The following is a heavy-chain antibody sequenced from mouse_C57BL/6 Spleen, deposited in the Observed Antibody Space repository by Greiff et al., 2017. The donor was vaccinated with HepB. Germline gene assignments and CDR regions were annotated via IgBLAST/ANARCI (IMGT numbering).Heavy chain of an antibody. J-gene: IGHJ3*01. D-gene: IGHD2-4*01. CDR2: IYPGDGDT. Sequence: QVQLKQSGAELVKPGASVKISCKASGYAFSSYWMNWVKQRPGKGLEWIGQIYPGDGDTNYNGKFKGKATLTADKSSSTAYMQLSSLTSEDSAVYFCARAYDYLAWFAYWGQGTLVTVSA. CDR1: GYAFSSYW. CDR3: ARAYDYLAWFAY. V-gene: IGHV1-80*01.